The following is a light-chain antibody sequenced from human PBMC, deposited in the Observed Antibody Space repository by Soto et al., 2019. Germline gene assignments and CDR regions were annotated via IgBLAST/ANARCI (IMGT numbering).Light chain of an antibody. V-gene: IGKV1-5*01. Sequence: DIKMTQSPSTLSASVGDRVTITCRASQSLNNYLAWYQQKPGKAPKLLIYDASTLERGVPSRFSGTGSGTEFTLTISSLQPDDFATYYCQQYHRSSITFGQGTRLEIK. J-gene: IGKJ5*01. CDR2: DAS. CDR3: QQYHRSSIT. CDR1: QSLNNY.